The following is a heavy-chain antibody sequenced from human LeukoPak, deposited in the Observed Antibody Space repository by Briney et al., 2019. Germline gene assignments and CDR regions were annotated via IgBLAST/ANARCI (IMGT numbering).Heavy chain of an antibody. CDR2: IYPADSDI. CDR1: GYSITNYW. Sequence: GESLKISCKGSGYSITNYWIGWVRQMPGKGLEWMGIIYPADSDIRYSPSFQGQVTISADKSISTAYLQWSSLKASDTAMYYCARQEYCSGGSCYTWFGPWGQGTLVTVSS. CDR3: ARQEYCSGGSCYTWFGP. D-gene: IGHD2-15*01. J-gene: IGHJ5*02. V-gene: IGHV5-51*01.